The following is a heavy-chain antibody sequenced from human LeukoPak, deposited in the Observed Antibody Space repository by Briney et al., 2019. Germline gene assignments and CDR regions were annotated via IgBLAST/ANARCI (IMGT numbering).Heavy chain of an antibody. CDR1: GGSISSYY. CDR2: IYTSGGT. Sequence: PSETLSLTCTVSGGSISSYYWSWIRQPAGKGLERIGRIYTSGGTNYNPSLKSRVTMSVDTSKNQFSLKLSSVTAADTAVYYCARDWGWSSYWTNHAFDIWGQGTMVTVSS. V-gene: IGHV4-4*07. D-gene: IGHD1-26*01. J-gene: IGHJ3*02. CDR3: ARDWGWSSYWTNHAFDI.